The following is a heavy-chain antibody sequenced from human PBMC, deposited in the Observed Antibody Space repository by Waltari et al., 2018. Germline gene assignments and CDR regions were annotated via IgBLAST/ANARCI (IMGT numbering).Heavy chain of an antibody. CDR1: GYTFTDYY. V-gene: IGHV1-69-2*01. Sequence: EVQLVQSGAEVKKPGATVKISCKVSGYTFTDYYMHWVQQAPGKGLEWMGLVDPEDGETISAEKFQGRVTITADTSTDTAYMELSSLRSEDTAVYYCATETGTYCGGDCYSSDYWGQGTLVTVSS. CDR3: ATETGTYCGGDCYSSDY. CDR2: VDPEDGET. D-gene: IGHD2-21*01. J-gene: IGHJ4*02.